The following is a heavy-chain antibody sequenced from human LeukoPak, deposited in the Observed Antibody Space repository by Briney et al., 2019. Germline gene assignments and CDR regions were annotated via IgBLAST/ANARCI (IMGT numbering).Heavy chain of an antibody. J-gene: IGHJ4*02. Sequence: KPGGSLRLSCAASGFTFSDYYMSWIRQAPGKGLEWVSYISSSSSTIYYADSVKGRFTISRDNAKNSLYLQMNSLRAEDTAVYYCARDQQRFLEWLSELDYWGQGTLVTVSS. CDR2: ISSSSSTI. CDR1: GFTFSDYY. D-gene: IGHD3-3*01. CDR3: ARDQQRFLEWLSELDY. V-gene: IGHV3-11*04.